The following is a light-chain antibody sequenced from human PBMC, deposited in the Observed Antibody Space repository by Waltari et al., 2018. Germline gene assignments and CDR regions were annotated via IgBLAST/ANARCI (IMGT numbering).Light chain of an antibody. J-gene: IGLJ2*01. CDR3: SSRNGRASQVV. CDR2: GKE. V-gene: IGLV3-19*01. CDR1: SPRTSS. Sequence: SSGLTQDPAVSVALGQPIRITCRGDSPRTSSANWYQVKTGQAPVLVMFGKEKRPSGVPDRISGESSETTSSLIITGAQAEDEADYYCSSRNGRASQVVFAGGTKVTVL.